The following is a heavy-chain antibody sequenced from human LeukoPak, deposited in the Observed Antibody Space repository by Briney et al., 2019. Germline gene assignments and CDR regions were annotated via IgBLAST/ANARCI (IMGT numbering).Heavy chain of an antibody. CDR2: ISYNGDNK. J-gene: IGHJ4*02. D-gene: IGHD4-17*01. CDR3: ARDYGDAPTGDY. V-gene: IGHV3-30-3*01. CDR1: GFTFSDYA. Sequence: GGSLRLSCEASGFTFSDYAMHWVRQAPGKGLEWLTLISYNGDNKYYADSVKGRLTISRDNSQNTVYLQTNSLRPEDTAVYFCARDYGDAPTGDYWGQGTLVTVSS.